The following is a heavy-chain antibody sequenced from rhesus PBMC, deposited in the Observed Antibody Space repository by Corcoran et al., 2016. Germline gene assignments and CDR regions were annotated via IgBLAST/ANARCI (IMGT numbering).Heavy chain of an antibody. CDR1: GGSIRSSYYL. V-gene: IGHV4-122*02. Sequence: QVQLQESGPGLVKPSETLFLTCAVSGGSIRSSYYLWSWISPAPGKGLEWVGYISYSGSTSYNPSLKSRFTISRDTSKHQFSLRLSSVTAADTAVYYCAREGTATVTYWGQGVLVTVSS. CDR3: AREGTATVTY. D-gene: IGHD5-12*01. CDR2: ISYSGST. J-gene: IGHJ4*01.